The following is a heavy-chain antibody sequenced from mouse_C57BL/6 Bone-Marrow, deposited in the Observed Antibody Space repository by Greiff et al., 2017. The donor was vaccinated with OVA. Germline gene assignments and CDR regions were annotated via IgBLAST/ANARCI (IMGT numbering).Heavy chain of an antibody. Sequence: QVQLQQSGPELVKPGASVKISCKASGYAFSSSWMNWVKQRPGKGLEWIGRIYPGDGDTNYNGKFKGKATLTADKSSSTAYMQLSSLTSEDSAVYFCAHNAAWFAYWGQGTLVTVSA. CDR1: GYAFSSSW. D-gene: IGHD1-3*01. CDR3: AHNAAWFAY. V-gene: IGHV1-82*01. J-gene: IGHJ3*01. CDR2: IYPGDGDT.